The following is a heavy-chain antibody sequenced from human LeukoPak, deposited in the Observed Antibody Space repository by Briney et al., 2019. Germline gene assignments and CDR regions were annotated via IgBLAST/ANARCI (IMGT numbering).Heavy chain of an antibody. CDR3: ARHTLSAGSGFDY. Sequence: SETLSLTCTVSGGSISSYYWSWIRQPPGKGLEWIGYIYYSGSTNYNPSLKSRVTISVDTSKNQFSLKLSSVTAADTAVYYCARHTLSAGSGFDYWGQGSLVTVSS. CDR1: GGSISSYY. V-gene: IGHV4-59*08. J-gene: IGHJ4*02. D-gene: IGHD2-15*01. CDR2: IYYSGST.